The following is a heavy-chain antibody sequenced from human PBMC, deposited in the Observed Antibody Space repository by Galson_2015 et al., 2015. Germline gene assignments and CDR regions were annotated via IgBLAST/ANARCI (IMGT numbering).Heavy chain of an antibody. D-gene: IGHD3-10*01. CDR1: GFTFNSYA. CDR3: AKEAYFYGSGSCFLDYYYYYYIDV. CDR2: ISGTGGSR. J-gene: IGHJ6*03. Sequence: SLRLSCAASGFTFNSYAMSWVRQAPGKGLEWVSGISGTGGSRWYADSVEGRFTISRDTSKNTLYLQMNSLRAEDTAVYFCAKEAYFYGSGSCFLDYYYYYYIDVWGTGTTVTVSS. V-gene: IGHV3-23*01.